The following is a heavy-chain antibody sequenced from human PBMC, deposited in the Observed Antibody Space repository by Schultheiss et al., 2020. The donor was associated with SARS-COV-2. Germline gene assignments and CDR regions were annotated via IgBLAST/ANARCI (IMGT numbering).Heavy chain of an antibody. D-gene: IGHD3-9*01. V-gene: IGHV3-15*01. CDR1: GFTFSNAW. Sequence: GESLKISCAASGFTFSNAWMSWVRQAPGKGLEWVGRIKSKTDGGTTDYAAPVKGRFTISRDDSKNTLYLQMNSLKTEDTAVYYCTTYVLRYFDWLYGFDYWGQGTLVTVSS. J-gene: IGHJ4*02. CDR2: IKSKTDGGTT. CDR3: TTYVLRYFDWLYGFDY.